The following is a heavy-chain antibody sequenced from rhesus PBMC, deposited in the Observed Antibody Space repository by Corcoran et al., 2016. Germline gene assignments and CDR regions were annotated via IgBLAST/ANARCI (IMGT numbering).Heavy chain of an antibody. CDR2: ISSDLVSP. Sequence: EVQLVESGGGLVQPGGSLRLSCAASGFTFSSYWMYWVRQAPGKGLEWVSCISSDLVSPSSADSVKGRFTISIENAKNSLYLQMNSLRAEDTAVYYCAKAIAANIFDCWGQGVLVTVSS. V-gene: IGHV3-119*01. CDR1: GFTFSSYW. CDR3: AKAIAANIFDC. D-gene: IGHD6-13*01. J-gene: IGHJ4*01.